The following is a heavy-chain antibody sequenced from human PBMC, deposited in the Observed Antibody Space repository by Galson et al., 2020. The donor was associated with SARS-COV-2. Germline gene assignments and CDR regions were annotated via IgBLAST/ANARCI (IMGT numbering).Heavy chain of an antibody. V-gene: IGHV3-30*01. CDR3: ARDPWIQLWYYFDY. CDR2: ISYDGSNK. D-gene: IGHD5-18*01. CDR1: GFTFSSYA. J-gene: IGHJ4*02. Sequence: SCAASGFTFSSYAMHWVRQAPGKGLEWVAVISYDGSNKYYADSVKGRFTISSDNSNNTLYLQMNSLRAEDTAVYYCARDPWIQLWYYFDYWGQGTLVTVSS.